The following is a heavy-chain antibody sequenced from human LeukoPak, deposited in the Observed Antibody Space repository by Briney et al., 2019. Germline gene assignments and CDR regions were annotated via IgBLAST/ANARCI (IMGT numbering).Heavy chain of an antibody. D-gene: IGHD4-17*01. CDR1: GFTVSNNY. CDR3: ARAPNYGDYGGQ. J-gene: IGHJ4*02. V-gene: IGHV3-53*01. Sequence: GVSLRLSCAASGFTVSNNYMSWVRQAPGKGLEWVSLIYGGGTTYYADSVKGRFTISSDSSKNTLYLQMNSLRAEDTAVYYCARAPNYGDYGGQWGRGTLVTVSS. CDR2: IYGGGTT.